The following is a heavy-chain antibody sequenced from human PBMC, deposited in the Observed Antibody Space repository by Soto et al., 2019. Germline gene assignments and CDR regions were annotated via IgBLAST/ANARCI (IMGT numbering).Heavy chain of an antibody. CDR1: GGSFCVYF. D-gene: IGHD4-17*01. CDR3: ARTTVFNYYYGMDV. Sequence: PSGTLSLTCAVCGGSFCVYFWGWIRQTPGKGLEWIGEINHSGSTNYNPSLKSRITISVDTSKNQFSLKLSSVTAADTAVYYSARTTVFNYYYGMDVWGQGTTVTVSS. J-gene: IGHJ6*02. CDR2: INHSGST. V-gene: IGHV4-34*01.